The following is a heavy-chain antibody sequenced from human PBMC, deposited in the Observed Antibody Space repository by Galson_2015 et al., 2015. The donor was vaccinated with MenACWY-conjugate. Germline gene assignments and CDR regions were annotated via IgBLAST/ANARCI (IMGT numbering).Heavy chain of an antibody. J-gene: IGHJ3*02. D-gene: IGHD1-26*01. CDR2: IHSSSNNI. CDR1: GFTFSSYV. CDR3: ARDLVGASGYAFDI. Sequence: SLRLSCAASGFTFSSYVMTWVRQAPGKGLEWVSCIHSSSNNIYYAGSVKGRFTISRDDAKNLLYLQMNSLRAEDTAVYYCARDLVGASGYAFDIWGQGTMVTVSS. V-gene: IGHV3-48*04.